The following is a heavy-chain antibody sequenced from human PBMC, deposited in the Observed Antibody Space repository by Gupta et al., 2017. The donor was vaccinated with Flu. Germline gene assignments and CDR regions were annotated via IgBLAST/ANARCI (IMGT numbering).Heavy chain of an antibody. CDR2: IIPILGTA. CDR3: ASRKMATPNYPFDY. Sequence: QVQLVQSGAEVKKPGSSVKVSCKASGGAFSSYAISCVRQAPGQGLEWMGGIIPILGTANYAQKFQGRVTITADESTSTAYMVLSSLRSEDTAVYYCASRKMATPNYPFDYWGQGTLVTVSS. J-gene: IGHJ4*02. D-gene: IGHD5-24*01. V-gene: IGHV1-69*01. CDR1: GGAFSSYA.